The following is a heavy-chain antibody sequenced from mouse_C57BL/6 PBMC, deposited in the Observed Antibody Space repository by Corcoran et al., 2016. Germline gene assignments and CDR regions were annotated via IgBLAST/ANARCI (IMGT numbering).Heavy chain of an antibody. V-gene: IGHV1-75*01. CDR3: ARSAGDSNYGVYYAMDY. Sequence: QVQLQQSGPELVKPGASVKISCMASGYTFTDYYINWVKQRPGQGLEWIGWIFPGSGSTYYNEKFKGKATLTVDKSSSTAYMLLRSLTSEDSAVYFCARSAGDSNYGVYYAMDYWGQGTSVTVSS. D-gene: IGHD2-5*01. J-gene: IGHJ4*01. CDR2: IFPGSGST. CDR1: GYTFTDYY.